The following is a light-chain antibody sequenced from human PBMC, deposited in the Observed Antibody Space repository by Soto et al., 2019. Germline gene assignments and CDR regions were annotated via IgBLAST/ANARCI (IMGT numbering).Light chain of an antibody. V-gene: IGKV3-20*01. Sequence: EIVLTQSPGTLSLFPGDRATISCRASQRFSTSYLAWFQQEHGQAPRLLIYDASSRAAGAPDRVSGGVSGTDFSLTISALEPVDFDLYFCQQYERPPFAFGQGTRLEI. J-gene: IGKJ2*01. CDR1: QRFSTSY. CDR2: DAS. CDR3: QQYERPPFA.